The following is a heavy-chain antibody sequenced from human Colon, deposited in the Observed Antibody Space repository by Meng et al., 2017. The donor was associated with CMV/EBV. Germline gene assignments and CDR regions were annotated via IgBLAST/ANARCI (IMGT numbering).Heavy chain of an antibody. V-gene: IGHV4-61*01. CDR3: ARDEYNTRAGPRNYFYGMDV. CDR1: GGSVSGRTSY. CDR2: VYYTGST. D-gene: IGHD6-6*01. J-gene: IGHJ6*02. Sequence: GSLRLSCTVSGGSVSGRTSYWTWIRQPPGTPLEWIGYVYYTGSTTYNPSLKSRVTMSVDTSNNQFSLSLTSVTAADTAVYFCARDEYNTRAGPRNYFYGMDVWGPGTTVTVSS.